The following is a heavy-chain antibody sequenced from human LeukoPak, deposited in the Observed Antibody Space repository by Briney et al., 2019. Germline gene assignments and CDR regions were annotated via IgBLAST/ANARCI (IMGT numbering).Heavy chain of an antibody. J-gene: IGHJ4*02. Sequence: SETLSLTCTVSAGSISSYYWSWIRQPPGKGLEWIGYIYYSGSTNYNPSLKSRVTISVDTSKNQFSLKLSSVTAADTAVYYCARGTLYYDSSGYSPYYFDYWGQGTLVTVSS. CDR1: AGSISSYY. V-gene: IGHV4-59*01. CDR3: ARGTLYYDSSGYSPYYFDY. CDR2: IYYSGST. D-gene: IGHD3-22*01.